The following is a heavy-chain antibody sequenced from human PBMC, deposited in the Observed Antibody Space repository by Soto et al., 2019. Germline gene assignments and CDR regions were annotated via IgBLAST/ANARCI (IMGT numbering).Heavy chain of an antibody. CDR3: ARDSEIAVAGTRFSALDI. Sequence: GASVKVSCKASGYTFTGYYMHWVRQAPGQGLEWMGWINPNSGGTNYAQKFQGRVTMTRDTSISTAYMELSRLRSDATAVYYCARDSEIAVAGTRFSALDIWGQGTMVTVSS. CDR2: INPNSGGT. CDR1: GYTFTGYY. D-gene: IGHD6-19*01. V-gene: IGHV1-2*02. J-gene: IGHJ3*02.